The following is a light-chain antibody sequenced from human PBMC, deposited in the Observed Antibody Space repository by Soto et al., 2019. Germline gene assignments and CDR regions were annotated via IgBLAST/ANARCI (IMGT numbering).Light chain of an antibody. CDR2: DVS. Sequence: ERVMTKYKATLSVSPGERATLSWRASQSVSSHLAWYQQKPGQAPRLLIYDVSNRATGIPARFSGSGSGTDFTLTISSLEPEDFAVYYCQQRSNWPRTFGQGTKVDIK. CDR1: QSVSSH. CDR3: QQRSNWPRT. V-gene: IGKV3-11*01. J-gene: IGKJ1*01.